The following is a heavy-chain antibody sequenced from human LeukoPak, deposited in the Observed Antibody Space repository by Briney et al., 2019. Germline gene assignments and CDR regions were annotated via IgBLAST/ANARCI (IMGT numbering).Heavy chain of an antibody. Sequence: SETLSHTCTVSGGSISSYYWSWIRQPAGKGLEWIGRIYTSGSTNYNPSLKSRVTMSVDTSKNQFSLKLSSVTAADTAVYYCARGRPYSGSLRYYFDYWGQGTLVTVSS. V-gene: IGHV4-4*07. CDR1: GGSISSYY. J-gene: IGHJ4*02. CDR3: ARGRPYSGSLRYYFDY. D-gene: IGHD1-26*01. CDR2: IYTSGST.